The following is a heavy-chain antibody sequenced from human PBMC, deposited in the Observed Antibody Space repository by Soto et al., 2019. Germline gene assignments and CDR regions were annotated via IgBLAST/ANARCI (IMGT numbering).Heavy chain of an antibody. CDR2: MNPNSGNT. V-gene: IGHV1-8*01. D-gene: IGHD5-12*01. CDR3: ARGVNSGYYLGDAFDI. Sequence: QVQLVQSGAEVKKPGASVKVSCKASGYTFTSYDINWVRQATGQGLEWMGWMNPNSGNTGYAQKYQGRVTMTRNTSISTSYMELSSLRSEDTAVYYCARGVNSGYYLGDAFDIWGQGTMVTVSS. CDR1: GYTFTSYD. J-gene: IGHJ3*02.